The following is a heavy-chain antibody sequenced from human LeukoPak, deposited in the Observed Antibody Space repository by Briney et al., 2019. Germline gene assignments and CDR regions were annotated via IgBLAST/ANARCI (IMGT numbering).Heavy chain of an antibody. V-gene: IGHV4-39*07. CDR3: ARVVSGSYDY. Sequence: SETLSLTCTVSGGSISSSSDYWGWIRQAPGKGLEWIGSIYHSGSTYYNPSLKSRVTISVDTSKNQFSLKLSSVTAADTAVYYCARVVSGSYDYWGQGTLVTVSS. CDR1: GGSISSSSDY. D-gene: IGHD1-26*01. J-gene: IGHJ4*02. CDR2: IYHSGST.